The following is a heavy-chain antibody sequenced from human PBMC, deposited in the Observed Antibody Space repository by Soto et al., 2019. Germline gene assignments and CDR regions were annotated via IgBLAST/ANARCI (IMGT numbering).Heavy chain of an antibody. Sequence: SSGKGWSKASGYTFTSDYMHWVRKAPGQGLEWMGIINPSGGSTSYAQKFQGRVTMTRDTSTSTVYMGLSSLRSEDTAVYYCARDSHSRGWYYSYGTLLDFDCWGQGTLVTVSS. CDR3: ARDSHSRGWYYSYGTLLDFDC. J-gene: IGHJ4*02. CDR1: GYTFTSDY. CDR2: INPSGGST. D-gene: IGHD6-19*01. V-gene: IGHV1-46*01.